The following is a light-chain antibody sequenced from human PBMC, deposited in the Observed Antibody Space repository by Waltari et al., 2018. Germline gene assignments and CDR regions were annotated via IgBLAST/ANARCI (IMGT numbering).Light chain of an antibody. J-gene: IGKJ4*01. CDR2: KAS. CDR3: HQYNTLPLT. V-gene: IGKV1-5*03. Sequence: DVQLTHSPSTLSASVGDRVTITCRASESVKNNLAWYQHQPGKAPKVLVHKASRLESGVPSRFSGSGYGTEFTLTISSLEPDDFATYYGHQYNTLPLTFGGGTKVEIK. CDR1: ESVKNN.